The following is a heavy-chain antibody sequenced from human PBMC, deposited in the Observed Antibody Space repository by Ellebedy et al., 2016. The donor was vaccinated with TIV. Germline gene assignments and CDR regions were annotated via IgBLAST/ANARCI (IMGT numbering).Heavy chain of an antibody. CDR1: GGSISSSSYY. CDR2: IYYSGST. Sequence: SETLSLTXTVSGGSISSSSYYWGWIRQPPGKGLEWIGSIYYSGSTYYNPSLKSRVTISVDTSKNQFSLKLSSVTAADTAVYYCARIYDYGDYELDYWGQGTLVTVSS. D-gene: IGHD4-17*01. J-gene: IGHJ4*02. CDR3: ARIYDYGDYELDY. V-gene: IGHV4-39*01.